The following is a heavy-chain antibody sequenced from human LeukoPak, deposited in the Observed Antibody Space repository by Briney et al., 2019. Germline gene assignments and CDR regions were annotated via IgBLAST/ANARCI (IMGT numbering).Heavy chain of an antibody. CDR3: ARHFGGAHDAFHI. D-gene: IGHD3-10*01. CDR2: IYTSGST. V-gene: IGHV4-4*07. J-gene: IGHJ3*02. CDR1: GGSISSYY. Sequence: PSETLSLTCTVSGGSISSYYWSWIRQPAGKGLEWIGRIYTSGSTKYNPSLKSRVTISVDTSKNQFSLKLSSVTAAHTDVFYCARHFGGAHDAFHIWGQGTMVTVSS.